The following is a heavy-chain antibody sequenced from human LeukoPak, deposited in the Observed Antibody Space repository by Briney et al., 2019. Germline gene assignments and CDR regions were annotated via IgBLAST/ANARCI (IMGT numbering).Heavy chain of an antibody. J-gene: IGHJ4*02. CDR2: IWHDGSNI. Sequence: GRSLRLSCAPSGFIFRDYAMHWVRQAPGKGLEWVALIWHDGSNINYEDSVKGRFTISRDNSKHTLYLQMDSLRAEDTAVYYCTRDGLSGYGLGLFDYWGQGTLVTVSS. V-gene: IGHV3-33*01. CDR1: GFIFRDYA. D-gene: IGHD5-12*01. CDR3: TRDGLSGYGLGLFDY.